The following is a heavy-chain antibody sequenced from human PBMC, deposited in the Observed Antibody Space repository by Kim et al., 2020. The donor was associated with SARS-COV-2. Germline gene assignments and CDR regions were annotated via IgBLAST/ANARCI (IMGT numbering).Heavy chain of an antibody. J-gene: IGHJ3*02. CDR1: GFTFSSYW. CDR2: IKQDGSEK. Sequence: GGSLRLSCAASGFTFSSYWMSWVRQAPGKGLEWVANIKQDGSEKYYVDSVKGRFTISRDNAKNSLYLQMNSLRAEDTAVYYCARDYYDSSSERLPHAFDIWGQGTMVTVSS. CDR3: ARDYYDSSSERLPHAFDI. V-gene: IGHV3-7*01. D-gene: IGHD3-22*01.